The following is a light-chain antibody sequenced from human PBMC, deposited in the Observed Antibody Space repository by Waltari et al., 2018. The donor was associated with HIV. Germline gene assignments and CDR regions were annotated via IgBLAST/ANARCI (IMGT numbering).Light chain of an antibody. J-gene: IGLJ3*02. CDR2: GNI. CDR1: SSNIGANYA. CDR3: QSYDTRSSGFLV. Sequence: QSVLTQPPSVSGAPGPTVTISCTGSSSNIGANYAVHWYQQLPGRAPKVLVYGNIYRPPGVPDRFSGSKSGTSASLAITGLQADDEGYYYCQSYDTRSSGFLVFGGGTKVTVL. V-gene: IGLV1-40*01.